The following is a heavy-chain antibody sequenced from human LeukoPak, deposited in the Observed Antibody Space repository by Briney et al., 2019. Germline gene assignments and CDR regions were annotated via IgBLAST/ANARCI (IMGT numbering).Heavy chain of an antibody. D-gene: IGHD3-16*02. CDR3: LLQMTYGELSDPDF. CDR2: SGTRSGTN. Sequence: GGSLRLSCAASGFTLSSLAMHWVRQAPGKGLEGVSSSGTRSGTNYYDDSVMGRFTISRDSAMNSVSLQINSLRAEDTAVYYCLLQMTYGELSDPDFRGQGTLVTVSS. J-gene: IGHJ4*02. CDR1: GFTLSSLA. V-gene: IGHV3-21*01.